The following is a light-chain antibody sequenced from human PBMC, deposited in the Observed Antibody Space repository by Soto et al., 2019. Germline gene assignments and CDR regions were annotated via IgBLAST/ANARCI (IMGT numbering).Light chain of an antibody. CDR3: QQYVRAPWT. CDR1: QSVTSSY. J-gene: IGKJ1*01. V-gene: IGKV3-20*01. Sequence: EIVLTQAPGTLSLSPAERATLSCRASQSVTSSYLAWYQQKPGQAPRPVMYGASIRTSGIPDRFSGSGSGTDFTLTISRLEPEDFAVYYCQQYVRAPWTFGQGTKVDIK. CDR2: GAS.